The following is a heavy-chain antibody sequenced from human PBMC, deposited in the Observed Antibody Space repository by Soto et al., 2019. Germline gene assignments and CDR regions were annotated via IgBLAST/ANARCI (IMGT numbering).Heavy chain of an antibody. CDR3: ARKSRNAFDI. CDR1: GDYISTGAYS. V-gene: IGHV4-30-2*01. CDR2: IYPSGST. Sequence: KTSETLSLTCAVSGDYISTGAYSWSWVRQPPGKGLEWIGYIYPSGSTYFNSSLKSRVSISVDRAKNQFSLNLRSATAADTAVYYCARKSRNAFDIWGQGTMVTVSS. J-gene: IGHJ3*02.